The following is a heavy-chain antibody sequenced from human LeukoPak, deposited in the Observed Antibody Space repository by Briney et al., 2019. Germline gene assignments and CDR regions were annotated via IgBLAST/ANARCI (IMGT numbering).Heavy chain of an antibody. D-gene: IGHD3-22*01. CDR3: ARSYYEYYYDSSGYYRPYFDY. V-gene: IGHV3-48*03. J-gene: IGHJ4*02. CDR2: ISSSGSTI. Sequence: GGSLRLSCAASGFTFSSYEMNWVRQAPGKGLEWVSYISSSGSTIYYADSVKGRFTISRDNAKNTLYLQMNSLRAEDTAVYYCARSYYEYYYDSSGYYRPYFDYWGQGTLVTVSS. CDR1: GFTFSSYE.